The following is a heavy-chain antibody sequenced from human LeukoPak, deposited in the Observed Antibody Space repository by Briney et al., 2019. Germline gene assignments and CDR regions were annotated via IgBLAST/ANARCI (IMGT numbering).Heavy chain of an antibody. J-gene: IGHJ5*02. CDR1: GYMFINYD. CDR2: MTPKTGNS. Sequence: ASVKVSCKASGYMFINYDINWVRQAAGQGLEWMAWMTPKTGNSGYAQRFQGRATLTRDTSTDTVYMELSNLGSEDTAVYYCARKTCTTTSCLHPWGQGTLVTVSS. V-gene: IGHV1-8*01. CDR3: ARKTCTTTSCLHP. D-gene: IGHD2-2*01.